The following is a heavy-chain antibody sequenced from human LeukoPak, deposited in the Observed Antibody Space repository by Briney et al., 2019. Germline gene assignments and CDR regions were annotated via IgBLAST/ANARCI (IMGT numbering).Heavy chain of an antibody. J-gene: IGHJ3*02. CDR1: GFTFSNYA. CDR3: ASYSSYYYGSGRAFDI. CDR2: IYSGGST. D-gene: IGHD3-10*01. V-gene: IGHV3-66*01. Sequence: GGSLRLSCAASGFTFSNYAMSWVRQAPGKGLEWVSVIYSGGSTYYADSVKGRFTISRDNSKNTLYLQMNSLRAEDTAVYYCASYSSYYYGSGRAFDIWGQGTMVTVSS.